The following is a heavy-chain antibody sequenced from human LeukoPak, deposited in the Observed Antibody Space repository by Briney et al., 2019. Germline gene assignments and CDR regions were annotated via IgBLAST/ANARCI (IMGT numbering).Heavy chain of an antibody. D-gene: IGHD1-26*01. J-gene: IGHJ2*01. CDR2: ISAYNGNT. Sequence: GASVKVSCTASGYTFTSYGISWVRQAPGQGLEWMGWISAYNGNTNYAQKLQGRVTMTTDTSTSTAYMELRSLRSDDTAVYYCAGRATTDWYFDLWGRGTLVTVSS. CDR3: AGRATTDWYFDL. CDR1: GYTFTSYG. V-gene: IGHV1-18*01.